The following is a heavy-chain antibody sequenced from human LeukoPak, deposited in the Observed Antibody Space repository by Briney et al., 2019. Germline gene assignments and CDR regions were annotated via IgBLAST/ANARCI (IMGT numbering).Heavy chain of an antibody. J-gene: IGHJ4*02. CDR2: ISSGSSYI. Sequence: PGGSLRLSCAASGFTFSRYWMHWVRQAPGKGLEWVSSISSGSSYIYYTDSVKGRFTISRDNAKNSLYLQMNSLRAEDTAIYYCARELEYCSSSTCWAFDYWGQGSLVTVSS. D-gene: IGHD2-2*01. CDR1: GFTFSRYW. CDR3: ARELEYCSSSTCWAFDY. V-gene: IGHV3-21*01.